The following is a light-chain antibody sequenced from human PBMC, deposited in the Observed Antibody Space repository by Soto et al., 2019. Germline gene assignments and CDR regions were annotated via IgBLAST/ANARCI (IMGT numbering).Light chain of an antibody. CDR2: YDD. J-gene: IGLJ2*01. V-gene: IGLV1-36*01. CDR3: AAWDDSLNGVV. Sequence: QLVLTQPPSVSEAPGQRVTISCSGSSSNIGNNAVNWYQQLPGKAPKLLIYYDDLLPSGVSDRFSGSKSGTSASLAISGLQSEDEADYNCAAWDDSLNGVVFGGGTKLTVL. CDR1: SSNIGNNA.